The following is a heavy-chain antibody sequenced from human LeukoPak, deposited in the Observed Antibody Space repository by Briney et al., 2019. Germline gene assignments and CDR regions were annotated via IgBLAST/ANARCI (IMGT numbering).Heavy chain of an antibody. V-gene: IGHV4-34*01. CDR1: GVSFSGYY. D-gene: IGHD3-22*01. J-gene: IGHJ3*02. CDR2: INHSGST. CDR3: ARGDYYDSSGYFI. Sequence: PSETLSLTCAVYGVSFSGYYWSWIRQPPGKGLEWIGEINHSGSTYYNPSLKSRVTISVDRSKNQFSLKLSSVTAADTAVYYCARGDYYDSSGYFIWGQGTMVTVSS.